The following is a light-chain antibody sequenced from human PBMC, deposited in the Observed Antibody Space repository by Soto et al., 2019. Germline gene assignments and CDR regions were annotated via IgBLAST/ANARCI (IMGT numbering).Light chain of an antibody. CDR1: QSTSSW. Sequence: DIQMTPSPSTLSASVGDRVTITCRASQSTSSWLAWYQQKPGKAPKVLIYDVSSLESGVPSRFSGSGSGTEFTLTISSLQPEDFATYYCQQLKSNLITFGQGTRLEIK. V-gene: IGKV1-5*01. CDR3: QQLKSNLIT. J-gene: IGKJ5*01. CDR2: DVS.